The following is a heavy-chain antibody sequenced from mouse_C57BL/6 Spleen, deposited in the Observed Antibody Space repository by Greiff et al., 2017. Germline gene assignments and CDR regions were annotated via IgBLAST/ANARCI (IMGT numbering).Heavy chain of an antibody. CDR1: GFTFSDYY. CDR2: INYDGSST. V-gene: IGHV5-16*01. CDR3: AREDYDGMDY. J-gene: IGHJ4*01. D-gene: IGHD2-4*01. Sequence: EVKLVESEGGLVQPGSSMKLSCTASGFTFSDYYMAWVRQVPEKGLEWVANINYDGSSTYYLDSLKSRFIISRDNAKNMLYLQMSILKSEDTATYYCAREDYDGMDYWGQGTSVTVSS.